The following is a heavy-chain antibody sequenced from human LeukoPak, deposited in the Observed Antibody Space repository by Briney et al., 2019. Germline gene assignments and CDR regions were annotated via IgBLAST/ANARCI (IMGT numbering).Heavy chain of an antibody. CDR2: ISSSSSYI. CDR3: ARSANYGYSSGWYDPLGYFDY. CDR1: GFTFSSYS. D-gene: IGHD6-19*01. V-gene: IGHV3-21*01. Sequence: GGSLRLSCAASGFTFSSYSMNWVRQAPGKGLEWVSSISSSSSYISYADSVKGRFTISRDNAKNSLYLQMNSLRAEDTAVYYCARSANYGYSSGWYDPLGYFDYWGQGTLVTVSS. J-gene: IGHJ4*02.